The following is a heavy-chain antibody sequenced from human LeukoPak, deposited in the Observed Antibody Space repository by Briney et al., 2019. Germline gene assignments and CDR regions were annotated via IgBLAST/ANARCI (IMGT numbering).Heavy chain of an antibody. CDR1: GVSISSRGYY. J-gene: IGHJ6*03. D-gene: IGHD2-2*01. CDR3: ARDKHYSTSGQYYYYYMDV. CDR2: VYYSGST. V-gene: IGHV4-39*07. Sequence: SETLSLTCSASGVSISSRGYYWGWIRQPPGKGLEWIANVYYSGSTYYNPSLKSRVTISIDTSNNLFSLNLTSATAADTAVYYCARDKHYSTSGQYYYYYMDVWGKGTTVTVSS.